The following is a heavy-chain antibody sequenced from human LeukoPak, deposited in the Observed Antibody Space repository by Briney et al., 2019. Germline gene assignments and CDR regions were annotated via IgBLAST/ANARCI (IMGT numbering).Heavy chain of an antibody. CDR2: IKTKSDGGTT. J-gene: IGHJ4*02. V-gene: IGHV3-15*01. D-gene: IGHD2-2*01. CDR1: GFTFTNAW. CDR3: TTDGGLCTSTSCLPPVGY. Sequence: GGSLRLSCAASGFTFTNAWMSWVRQAPGKGLEWVGRIKTKSDGGTTEYAAPVKGRFTISRDDSKNTLYLQMNSLKTEDTAVYYCTTDGGLCTSTSCLPPVGYWGQGTLVTVSS.